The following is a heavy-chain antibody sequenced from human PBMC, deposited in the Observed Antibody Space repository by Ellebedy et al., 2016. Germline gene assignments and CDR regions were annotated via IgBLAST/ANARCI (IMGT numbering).Heavy chain of an antibody. CDR1: GGTFSSYA. CDR3: ARDLRSAMDPHFDY. V-gene: IGHV1-69*04. CDR2: IIPILGIA. D-gene: IGHD5-18*01. J-gene: IGHJ4*02. Sequence: SVKVSCXASGGTFSSYAISWVRQAPGQGLEWMGRIIPILGIANYAQKFQGRVTITADESTSTAYMELSSLRSEDTAVYYCARDLRSAMDPHFDYWGQGTLVTVSS.